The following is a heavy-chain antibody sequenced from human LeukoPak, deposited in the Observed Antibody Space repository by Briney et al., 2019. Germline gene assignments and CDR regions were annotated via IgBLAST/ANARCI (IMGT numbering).Heavy chain of an antibody. CDR3: DLYGGNPPYYYYGMDV. V-gene: IGHV3-30*03. J-gene: IGHJ6*02. CDR2: ISYDGSNK. CDR1: GFTFSSYG. Sequence: PGGSLRLSCAASGFTFSSYGMHWVRQAPGKGLEWVAVISYDGSNKYYADSVKGRFTISRDNSKNTLYLQMNSLRAVDTAVYYCDLYGGNPPYYYYGMDVWGQGTTVTVSS. D-gene: IGHD4-17*01.